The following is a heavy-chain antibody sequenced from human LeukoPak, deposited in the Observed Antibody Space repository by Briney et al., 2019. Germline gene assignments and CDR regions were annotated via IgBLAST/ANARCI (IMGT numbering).Heavy chain of an antibody. Sequence: GGSLRLSCAASGFTFSSSWVNWVRQVPGKGLEWVANMNQDGSTERYVDTVRGRFTISRDNAKNSLYLLMNSLRAEDTAVYYCASGNIWGQGTLVTVSS. V-gene: IGHV3-7*01. CDR2: MNQDGSTE. J-gene: IGHJ1*01. D-gene: IGHD1-1*01. CDR1: GFTFSSSW. CDR3: ASGNI.